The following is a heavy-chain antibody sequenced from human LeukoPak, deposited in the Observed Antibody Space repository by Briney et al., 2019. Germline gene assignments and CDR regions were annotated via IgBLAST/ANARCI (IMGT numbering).Heavy chain of an antibody. CDR1: GFTFSTYW. Sequence: PGGSLRLSCAASGFTFSTYWMTWVRQAPGKGLEWVARIKQDGSEKYYVDSVKGRFTISRDNAKNALYLQMNSLRDEDTALYYCAIGGGISGGRHVHWGQGTLVTVSS. D-gene: IGHD2-15*01. V-gene: IGHV3-7*01. J-gene: IGHJ4*02. CDR2: IKQDGSEK. CDR3: AIGGGISGGRHVH.